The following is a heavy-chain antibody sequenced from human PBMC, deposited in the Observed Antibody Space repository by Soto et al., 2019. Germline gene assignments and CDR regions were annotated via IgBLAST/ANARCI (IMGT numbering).Heavy chain of an antibody. V-gene: IGHV1-46*01. Sequence: ASVKVSCKASGYTFTSYYMHWVRQAPGQGLEWMGIINPSGGSTSYAQKFQGRVTMTRDTSTSTVYMELSSLGSEDTAVYYCARDTGEQLADYWGQGTLVTVSS. J-gene: IGHJ4*02. CDR3: ARDTGEQLADY. CDR1: GYTFTSYY. CDR2: INPSGGST. D-gene: IGHD3-10*01.